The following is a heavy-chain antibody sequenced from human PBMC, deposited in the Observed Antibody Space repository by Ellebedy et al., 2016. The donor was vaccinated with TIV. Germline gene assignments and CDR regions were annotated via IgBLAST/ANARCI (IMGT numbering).Heavy chain of an antibody. D-gene: IGHD3-3*01. CDR3: ARGDLEWLLPGDY. V-gene: IGHV1-2*02. CDR1: GYIFTGCY. Sequence: ASVKVSCKASGYIFTGCYMHWVRQAPGQGLEWMGWINPNSGGTNYAQKFQGRVTMTRDTSISTAYMELSRLRSDDTAVYYCARGDLEWLLPGDYWGQGTLVTVSS. J-gene: IGHJ4*02. CDR2: INPNSGGT.